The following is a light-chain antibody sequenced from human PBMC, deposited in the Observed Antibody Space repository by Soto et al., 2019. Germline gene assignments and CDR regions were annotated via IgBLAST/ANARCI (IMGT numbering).Light chain of an antibody. CDR2: GAS. CDR3: QQYNKWPPYT. Sequence: EIVLSQSPATLSLSPGEGATLSCRASQSVSSNLAWYQQKPGQAPRLLMHGASTRATGIPARFSGSGSGTEFTLTISSLQSEDFAVYYCQQYNKWPPYTFGQGTKVDIK. J-gene: IGKJ2*01. CDR1: QSVSSN. V-gene: IGKV3-15*01.